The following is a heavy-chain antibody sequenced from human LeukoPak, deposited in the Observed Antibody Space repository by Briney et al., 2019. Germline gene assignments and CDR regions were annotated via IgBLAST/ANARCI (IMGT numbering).Heavy chain of an antibody. CDR1: GFSLSTSGMC. J-gene: IGHJ4*02. CDR2: IDWDDDK. V-gene: IGHV2-70*11. Sequence: SGPALVKPTHTLTLTCTFSGFSLSTSGMCVSWIRQPPGKALEWLARIDWDDDKYYSTSLKTRLTISKDNYKNQVVLTMTNMDPVDTATYYCARIRSANSSGYVFDYWGQGTLVTVSS. D-gene: IGHD3-22*01. CDR3: ARIRSANSSGYVFDY.